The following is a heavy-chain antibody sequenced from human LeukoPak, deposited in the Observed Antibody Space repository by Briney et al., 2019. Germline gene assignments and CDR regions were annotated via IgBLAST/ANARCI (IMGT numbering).Heavy chain of an antibody. CDR1: GGTFSSYA. CDR2: INPNSGGT. CDR3: ARGRITIFGVVINPFDY. D-gene: IGHD3-3*01. Sequence: GASVKVSCKASGGTFSSYAISWVRQAPGQGLEWMGWINPNSGGTNYAQKFQGRVTMTRDTSISTAYMELSRLRSDDTAVYYCARGRITIFGVVINPFDYWGQGTLVTVSS. J-gene: IGHJ4*02. V-gene: IGHV1-2*02.